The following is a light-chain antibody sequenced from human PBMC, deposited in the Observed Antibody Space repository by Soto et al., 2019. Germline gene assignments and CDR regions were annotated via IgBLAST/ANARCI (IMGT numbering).Light chain of an antibody. CDR3: VLYLGSGISL. CDR1: SGSVSTTSY. V-gene: IGLV8-61*01. CDR2: STN. J-gene: IGLJ3*02. Sequence: QTVVTQEPSFSVSPGRTVTLTCGLSSGSVSTTSYPSWYQQTPGQAPRTLIYSTNTRSSGVPDRFSGSILGNKAALTITGAQADDESDYSCVLYLGSGISLFGGGTKLTVL.